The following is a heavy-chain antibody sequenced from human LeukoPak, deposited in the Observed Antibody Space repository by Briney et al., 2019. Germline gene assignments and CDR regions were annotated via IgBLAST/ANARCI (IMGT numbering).Heavy chain of an antibody. Sequence: GGSLRLSCAASGFPFSSYWMSWVRQAPGKGLEWVANIKQDGSEKYYVDSVKGRFTISRDNAKSSLYLQMNSLRAEDTAVYYCARGGSMFDYWGQGTLVTVSS. V-gene: IGHV3-7*01. CDR2: IKQDGSEK. J-gene: IGHJ4*02. CDR1: GFPFSSYW. D-gene: IGHD2-15*01. CDR3: ARGGSMFDY.